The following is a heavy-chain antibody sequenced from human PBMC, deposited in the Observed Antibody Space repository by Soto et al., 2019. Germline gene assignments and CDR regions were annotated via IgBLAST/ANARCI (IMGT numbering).Heavy chain of an antibody. CDR2: IYHSGST. CDR1: GGSISSGGYS. Sequence: SETLSLTCAVSGGSISSGGYSWSWIRQPPGKGLEWIGYIYHSGSTYYNPSLKSRVTISVDRSKNQLSLKLSSVTAADTAVYYCASDDYVWGSYRSWGQGTLVTVSS. V-gene: IGHV4-30-2*01. CDR3: ASDDYVWGSYRS. D-gene: IGHD3-16*02. J-gene: IGHJ4*02.